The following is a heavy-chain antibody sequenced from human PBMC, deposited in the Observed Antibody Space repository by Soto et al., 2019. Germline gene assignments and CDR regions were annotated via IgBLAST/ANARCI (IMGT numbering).Heavy chain of an antibody. CDR3: AREGSSAARDAFDI. Sequence: SQTLSLTCAISGDSVSSNSAAWNWLRQSPSRGLEWLGRTYYRSKWYNDYAVSVKSRITINPDTSKNQFSLQLNSVTPEDTAVYYCAREGSSAARDAFDIWGQGTMVTVSS. CDR1: GDSVSSNSAA. CDR2: TYYRSKWYN. D-gene: IGHD3-22*01. V-gene: IGHV6-1*01. J-gene: IGHJ3*02.